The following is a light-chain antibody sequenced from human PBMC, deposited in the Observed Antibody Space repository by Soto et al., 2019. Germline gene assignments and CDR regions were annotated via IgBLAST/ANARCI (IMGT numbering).Light chain of an antibody. CDR3: QHAHSFPIT. J-gene: IGKJ5*01. Sequence: DIQMTQSPSSLSASLGDRVTITCRASQGIGNYLAWYQLQPGKVPKLLIYAASTLQSGVPSRFSGSGSGTDFTLTISSLQPEDVATYYCQHAHSFPITFGQGTRLEIK. V-gene: IGKV1-27*01. CDR2: AAS. CDR1: QGIGNY.